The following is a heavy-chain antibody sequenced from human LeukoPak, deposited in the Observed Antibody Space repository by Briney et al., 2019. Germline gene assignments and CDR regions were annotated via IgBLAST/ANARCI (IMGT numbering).Heavy chain of an antibody. CDR3: AKEDYYDSRGHIKLDAFDV. Sequence: PGGSLRLSCAVSGFIFGSYAMGWVRQAPGKGLEWVSTISGPGDNTYYADSVKGRFTISRGNSKNTLYLQMNSLRAEDTAIYYCAKEDYYDSRGHIKLDAFDVWGQGTMVTVSS. J-gene: IGHJ3*01. CDR2: ISGPGDNT. D-gene: IGHD3-22*01. V-gene: IGHV3-23*01. CDR1: GFIFGSYA.